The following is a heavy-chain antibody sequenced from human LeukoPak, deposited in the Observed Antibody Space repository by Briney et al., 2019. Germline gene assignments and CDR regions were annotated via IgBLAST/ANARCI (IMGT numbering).Heavy chain of an antibody. Sequence: VASVKVSCKASGYTFTSYYMHWVRQAPGQGLAWMGIINPSGGSTSYAQKFRGRVTMTRDTSTSTVYMELSSLRSEDTAVYYCARAGRPAVAAPSLDYWGQGTLVTVSS. V-gene: IGHV1-46*01. CDR1: GYTFTSYY. CDR3: ARAGRPAVAAPSLDY. J-gene: IGHJ4*02. CDR2: INPSGGST. D-gene: IGHD6-19*01.